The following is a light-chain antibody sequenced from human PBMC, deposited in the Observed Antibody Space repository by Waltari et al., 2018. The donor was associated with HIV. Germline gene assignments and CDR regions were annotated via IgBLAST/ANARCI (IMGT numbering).Light chain of an antibody. V-gene: IGKV4-1*01. CDR1: RNMLYNSCHTNY. CDR3: QQYYSLPPT. Sequence: DFIMTHSPDSLAVTLCGRVPINFKSNRNMLYNSCHTNYLSWYQQKAGQAPRVLISWASTRPVGVPSSIRTFGVPERFSGSGSGTNFSLTISSLQEDDVAVYYCQQYYSLPPTFGGGTRVERK. J-gene: IGKJ4*01. CDR2: WAS.